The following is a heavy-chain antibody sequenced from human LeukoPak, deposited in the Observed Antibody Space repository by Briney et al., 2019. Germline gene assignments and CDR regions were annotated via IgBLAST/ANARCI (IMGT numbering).Heavy chain of an antibody. Sequence: GGSLRLSCAASGFTFSSYGMHWVRQAPGKGLEWVAVISYDGSNKYYADSVKGRFTISRDNSKNTLYLQMNSLRADDTAVYYCARVFGRVRGAYMDVWGKGTTVTISS. J-gene: IGHJ6*03. V-gene: IGHV3-30*03. CDR2: ISYDGSNK. D-gene: IGHD3-10*01. CDR1: GFTFSSYG. CDR3: ARVFGRVRGAYMDV.